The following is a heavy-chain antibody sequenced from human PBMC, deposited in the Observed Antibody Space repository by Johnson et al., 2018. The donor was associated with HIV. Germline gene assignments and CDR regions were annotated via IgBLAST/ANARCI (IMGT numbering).Heavy chain of an antibody. V-gene: IGHV3-53*01. Sequence: VQLVESGGGLIQPGGSLRLSCAASGFTVSSNYMSWVRQAPGQGLEWVSVIYSGGSTYYADSVKGRFTISRDKSKNTLYLQMNSLRAEDPAVYYCARDYSNPPHAFDIWGQGTMVTVSS. D-gene: IGHD4-11*01. CDR1: GFTVSSNY. J-gene: IGHJ3*02. CDR3: ARDYSNPPHAFDI. CDR2: IYSGGST.